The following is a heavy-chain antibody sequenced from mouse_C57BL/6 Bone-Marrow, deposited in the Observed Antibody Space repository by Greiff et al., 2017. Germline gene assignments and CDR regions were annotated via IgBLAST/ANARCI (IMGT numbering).Heavy chain of an antibody. CDR1: GFNIKDDY. J-gene: IGHJ4*01. V-gene: IGHV14-4*01. D-gene: IGHD1-1*01. Sequence: EVQLQQSGAELVRPGASVKLSCTASGFNIKDDYMHWVKQRPEQGLEWIGWIDPENGDTEYDSKFQGKAIITADTSSNTAYLQLSSLTSEDTAVYYCTSITTVAYYAVDYWGQGTSVTVSS. CDR3: TSITTVAYYAVDY. CDR2: IDPENGDT.